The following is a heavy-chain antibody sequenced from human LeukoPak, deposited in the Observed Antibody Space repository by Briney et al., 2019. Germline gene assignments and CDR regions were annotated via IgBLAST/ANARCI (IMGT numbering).Heavy chain of an antibody. D-gene: IGHD1-1*01. V-gene: IGHV3-66*01. CDR3: ARDGTWGTYYYYGMDV. J-gene: IGHJ6*02. CDR2: ICSGGST. Sequence: GGSLRLSCAASGFTASSNYMSWVRQAPGKGLEEGSVICSGGSTYYADSVKGRFTISRDNSKNTLYLQMNSLRAEDTAVYYCARDGTWGTYYYYGMDVWGQGTTVTVSS. CDR1: GFTASSNY.